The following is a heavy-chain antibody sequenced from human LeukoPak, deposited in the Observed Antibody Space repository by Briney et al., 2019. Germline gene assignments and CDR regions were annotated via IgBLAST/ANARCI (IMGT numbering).Heavy chain of an antibody. D-gene: IGHD2-2*01. CDR3: ARDKEVVVVPAATLDY. CDR1: GYTFTGYY. J-gene: IGHJ4*02. CDR2: IKPNSGGT. Sequence: ASVKVSCKASGYTFTGYYMHWVRQAPGQGLEWMGWIKPNSGGTNYAQTFQGRVTITRDTSISTAYMELSRLRSDDTAVYYCARDKEVVVVPAATLDYWGQGTLVTVSS. V-gene: IGHV1-2*02.